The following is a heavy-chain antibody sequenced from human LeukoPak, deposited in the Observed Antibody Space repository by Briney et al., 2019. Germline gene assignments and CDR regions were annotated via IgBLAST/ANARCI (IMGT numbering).Heavy chain of an antibody. CDR2: IYYSGST. J-gene: IGHJ3*02. D-gene: IGHD1-1*01. CDR3: ASRGGYNWNDVAFDI. V-gene: IGHV4-38-2*01. Sequence: SETLSLTCPVSGYSISSGYYWGWIRQPPGKGLEWIGSIYYSGSTYYNPSLKSRVTISVDTSKNQFSLKLSSVTAADTAVYYCASRGGYNWNDVAFDIWGRGTMVTVSS. CDR1: GYSISSGYY.